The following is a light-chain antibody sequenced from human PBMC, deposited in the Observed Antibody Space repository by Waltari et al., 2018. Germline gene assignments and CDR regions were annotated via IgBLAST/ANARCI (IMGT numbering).Light chain of an antibody. CDR1: QDVSRW. CDR2: AAS. Sequence: DIQMTQSPSSVSASVGDTVSITCRASQDVSRWLAWYQHKPGEPPKLLIFAASSLHSGVPSRFRGDGSGTDFTLTISDLQPDDFATYYCQQADSFPLTLGGGTKVEIK. V-gene: IGKV1D-12*01. J-gene: IGKJ4*01. CDR3: QQADSFPLT.